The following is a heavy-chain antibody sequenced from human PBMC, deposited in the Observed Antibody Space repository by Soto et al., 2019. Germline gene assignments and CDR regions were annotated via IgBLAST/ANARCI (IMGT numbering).Heavy chain of an antibody. CDR1: RGSISSSNW. D-gene: IGHD2-21*01. CDR2: MYHTGIT. V-gene: IGHV4-4*02. Sequence: QVQLQESGPGLVKPSGTLSLTCAVSRGSISSSNWWSWVRQSPGKGLEWIGAMYHTGITNYLPFLKSRVTMSVDKSTTPFSLKLSSVTAADTAVYYCARESYTESNVGYFDLWGRGTLVSVSS. CDR3: ARESYTESNVGYFDL. J-gene: IGHJ2*01.